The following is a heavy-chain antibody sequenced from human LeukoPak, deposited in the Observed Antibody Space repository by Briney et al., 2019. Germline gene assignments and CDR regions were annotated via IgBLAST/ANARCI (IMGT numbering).Heavy chain of an antibody. CDR3: ARGGASSGYVDY. Sequence: GASVKVSCKASGYTFTSYGISWVRQAPGQGLEWMGWISAYNGNTNYAQKLQGRGTMNTDTSTRTAYVALRSLRSDDTAVYYCARGGASSGYVDYWGQGTLVTVSS. CDR1: GYTFTSYG. CDR2: ISAYNGNT. D-gene: IGHD6-19*01. J-gene: IGHJ4*02. V-gene: IGHV1-18*04.